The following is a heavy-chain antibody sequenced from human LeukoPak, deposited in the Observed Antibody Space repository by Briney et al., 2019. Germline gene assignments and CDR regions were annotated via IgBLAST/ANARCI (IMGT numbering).Heavy chain of an antibody. CDR1: GFTFRSYS. V-gene: IGHV3-48*01. J-gene: IGHJ4*02. Sequence: GGSLRLSCAASGFTFRSYSMNWVRQAPGKGLEWVSYISSSASIIYYADSVKGRFTISRDNSKNTVHLQMNSLRAEDTAMYYCARRAGDYSHPYDYWGQGTLVTVSS. D-gene: IGHD3-22*01. CDR3: ARRAGDYSHPYDY. CDR2: ISSSASII.